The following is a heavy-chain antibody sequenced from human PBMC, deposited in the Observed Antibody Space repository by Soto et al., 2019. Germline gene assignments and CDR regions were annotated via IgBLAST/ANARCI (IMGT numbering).Heavy chain of an antibody. CDR2: ISAYNGNT. CDR3: ARDEGLRPGPYYYSYGMDT. J-gene: IGHJ6*02. CDR1: GYTFTSYG. Sequence: GASVKVSCKASGYTFTSYGISWVRQAAGQGLEWMGWISAYNGNTNYAQKLQGRVTMTTDTSTSTAYMELRSLRSDDTAVYYCARDEGLRPGPYYYSYGMDTWGQGTTVIVAS. V-gene: IGHV1-18*04.